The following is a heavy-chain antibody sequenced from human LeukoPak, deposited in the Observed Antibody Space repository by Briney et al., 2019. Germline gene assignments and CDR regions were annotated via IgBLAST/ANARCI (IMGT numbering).Heavy chain of an antibody. CDR2: ISDSGGST. CDR3: VRGYSFGPYGMDV. Sequence: GGSLRLSCSASGFPFSSYAMHWVRQAPGKGLEYVSAISDSGGSTYCADSVKGRFTISRDNPKNTLYLQMSSLRAEDTAVYFCVRGYSFGPYGMDVWGQGTTVTVSS. D-gene: IGHD2-15*01. V-gene: IGHV3-64D*09. CDR1: GFPFSSYA. J-gene: IGHJ6*02.